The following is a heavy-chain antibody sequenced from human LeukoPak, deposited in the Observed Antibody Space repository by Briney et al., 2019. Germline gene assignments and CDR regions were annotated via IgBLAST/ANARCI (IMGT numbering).Heavy chain of an antibody. CDR1: GYSFTSYW. CDR3: ARGYYDSGSYFPLAY. CDR2: IYPGDSDT. D-gene: IGHD3-10*01. V-gene: IGHV5-51*01. J-gene: IGHJ4*02. Sequence: GESLKTSCKGSGYSFTSYWIGWVRQMPGKGLELMVIIYPGDSDTRYRPSFQGQVTISVDKSISTAYLQWSSLKASDTAIYYCARGYYDSGSYFPLAYWGQGTLVTVSS.